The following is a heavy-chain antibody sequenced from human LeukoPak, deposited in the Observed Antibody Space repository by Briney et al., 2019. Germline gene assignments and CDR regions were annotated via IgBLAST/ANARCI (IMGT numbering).Heavy chain of an antibody. D-gene: IGHD3-22*01. Sequence: GGSLRLSWAACGFTVSSNYMSWVRQAPGKGLEWVSVIYSGGSTYYADSVKGRFNISRDNSKNTLYLQMNSLRAEDTAVYYCARDADSSGYYYYMDVWGKGTTVTVSS. V-gene: IGHV3-53*01. J-gene: IGHJ6*03. CDR1: GFTVSSNY. CDR3: ARDADSSGYYYYMDV. CDR2: IYSGGST.